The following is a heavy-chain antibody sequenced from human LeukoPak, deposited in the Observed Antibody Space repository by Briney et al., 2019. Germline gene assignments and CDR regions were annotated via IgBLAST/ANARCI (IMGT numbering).Heavy chain of an antibody. Sequence: SETLSLTCTVSGGSISSNSYHWSWIRQPPGKGLEWIAYISDIGSTNYNPSLKSRVTISLDTSKNQFSLKLSSVTAADTAVYYCAGHHPRNTVDFWGQGTLVTVSS. CDR1: GGSISSNSYH. CDR2: ISDIGST. D-gene: IGHD2/OR15-2a*01. V-gene: IGHV4-61*05. J-gene: IGHJ4*02. CDR3: AGHHPRNTVDF.